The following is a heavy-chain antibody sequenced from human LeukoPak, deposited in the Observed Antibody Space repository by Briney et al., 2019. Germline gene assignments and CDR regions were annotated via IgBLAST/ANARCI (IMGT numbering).Heavy chain of an antibody. CDR1: GFTFSSYS. J-gene: IGHJ4*02. V-gene: IGHV3-21*01. CDR3: ARAPSWGDSSFNFDY. Sequence: GSLKLSFAASGFTFSSYSMNWVRQAPGKGLEWVSSISSSSSYIYYADSVKGRFTISRDNAKNSLYLQMNSLRAEDTAVYYCARAPSWGDSSFNFDYWGQGTLVTVSS. D-gene: IGHD6-13*01. CDR2: ISSSSSYI.